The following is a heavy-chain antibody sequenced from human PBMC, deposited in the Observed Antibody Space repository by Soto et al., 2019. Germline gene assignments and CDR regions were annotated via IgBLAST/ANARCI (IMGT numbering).Heavy chain of an antibody. CDR3: ARDRNAYSSSWQINYYYYGMDV. Sequence: GGSLRLSCAASGFTFSSYGMHWVRQAPGKGLEWVAVIWYDGSNKYYADSVKGRFTISRDNSKNTLYLQMNSLRAEDTAVYYCARDRNAYSSSWQINYYYYGMDVWGQGTTVTVSS. V-gene: IGHV3-33*01. D-gene: IGHD6-13*01. CDR1: GFTFSSYG. J-gene: IGHJ6*02. CDR2: IWYDGSNK.